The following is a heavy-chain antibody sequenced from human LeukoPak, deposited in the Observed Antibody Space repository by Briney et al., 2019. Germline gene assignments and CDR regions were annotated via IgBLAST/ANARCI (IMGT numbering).Heavy chain of an antibody. CDR1: GGSINSITYY. CDR3: ASMSQVPWHFDS. V-gene: IGHV4-39*01. J-gene: IGHJ4*02. CDR2: VYYSGST. D-gene: IGHD1-1*01. Sequence: PSETLSLTCTASGGSINSITYYWGWIRQSPGKGLEWIGSVYYSGSTYYNSSLKSRVTISVDTSKNLFSLKLTSMTAADTAVYYCASMSQVPWHFDSWGQGNLVTVSS.